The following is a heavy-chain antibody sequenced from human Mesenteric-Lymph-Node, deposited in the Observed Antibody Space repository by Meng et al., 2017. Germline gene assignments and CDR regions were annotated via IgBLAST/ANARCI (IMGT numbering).Heavy chain of an antibody. V-gene: IGHV3-11*01. CDR1: GFTFSDYY. D-gene: IGHD5-18*01. CDR3: TKEGHNYGYLDF. Sequence: GESLKISCAASGFTFSDYYMSWIRQAPGKGLEWVSYISSSGSTIYYADSVKGRFTISRDNVKNSLYLQMNSLRTEDTAFYYCTKEGHNYGYLDFWGQGTLVTVSS. J-gene: IGHJ4*02. CDR2: ISSSGSTI.